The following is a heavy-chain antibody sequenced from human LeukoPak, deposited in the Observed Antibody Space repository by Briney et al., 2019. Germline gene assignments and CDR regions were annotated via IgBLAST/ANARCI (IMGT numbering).Heavy chain of an antibody. CDR2: IYNSGST. CDR3: ARDYGGDYFDC. Sequence: PSETLSLTCTVSGASISTGGDFWSWIRQHPGKGLEWIGHIYNSGSTYYNPSLKSRVTISVDTSKKQFSLKPSSVTAADTAVYYCARDYGGDYFDCWGQGTLVTVSS. V-gene: IGHV4-31*03. D-gene: IGHD4-23*01. CDR1: GASISTGGDF. J-gene: IGHJ4*02.